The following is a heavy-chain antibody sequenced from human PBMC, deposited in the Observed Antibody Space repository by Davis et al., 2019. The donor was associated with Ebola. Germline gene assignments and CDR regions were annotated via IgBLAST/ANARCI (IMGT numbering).Heavy chain of an antibody. V-gene: IGHV1-69*06. Sequence: AASVKVSCKASGGTFSSYAISWVRQAPGQGLEWMGGIIPIFGTANYAQKFQGRVTITADKSTSTAYMELSSLRSEDTAVYYCARAELRFLEQLEEDFDIWGQGTMVTVSS. CDR2: IIPIFGTA. D-gene: IGHD3-3*01. J-gene: IGHJ3*02. CDR3: ARAELRFLEQLEEDFDI. CDR1: GGTFSSYA.